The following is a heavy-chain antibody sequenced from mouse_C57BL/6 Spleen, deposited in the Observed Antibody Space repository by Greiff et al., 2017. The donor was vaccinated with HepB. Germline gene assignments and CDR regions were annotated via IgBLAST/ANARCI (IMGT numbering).Heavy chain of an antibody. CDR2: INPSSGYT. V-gene: IGHV1-4*01. Sequence: QVQLQQSGAELARPGASVKMSCKASGYTFTSYTMHWVKQRPGQGLEWIGYINPSSGYTKYNQKFKDKATLTADKSSSTAYMQLSSLTSEDSAVYYCAGGPYGNYCFDYWGQGTTLTVSS. CDR3: AGGPYGNYCFDY. CDR1: GYTFTSYT. D-gene: IGHD2-1*01. J-gene: IGHJ2*01.